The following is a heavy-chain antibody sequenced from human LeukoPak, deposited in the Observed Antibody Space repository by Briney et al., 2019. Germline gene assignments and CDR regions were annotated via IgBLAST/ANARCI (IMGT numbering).Heavy chain of an antibody. Sequence: KTGGSLRLSCAASRFTFSSYTMNWVRQAPGKGLEWVSSISSSSSYIYYADSVKGRFIISRDNAKNSLYLQMNSLRAEDTAVYYCARDLYDSSGYYHHIFDYWGQGTLVTVSS. V-gene: IGHV3-21*01. J-gene: IGHJ4*02. CDR1: RFTFSSYT. CDR2: ISSSSSYI. CDR3: ARDLYDSSGYYHHIFDY. D-gene: IGHD3-22*01.